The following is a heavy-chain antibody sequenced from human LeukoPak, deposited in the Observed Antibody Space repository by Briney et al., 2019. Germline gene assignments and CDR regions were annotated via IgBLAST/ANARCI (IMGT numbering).Heavy chain of an antibody. CDR1: GFTFSSYA. CDR2: ISGSGGST. V-gene: IGHV3-23*01. CDR3: ARDQRYYYDSSGFPIGY. Sequence: AGGSLRLSCAASGFTFSSYAVSWVRQAPGKGLEWVSAISGSGGSTYYADSVKGRFTISRDNAKNSLYLQMNSLRAEDTAVYYCARDQRYYYDSSGFPIGYWGQGTLVTVSS. J-gene: IGHJ4*02. D-gene: IGHD3-22*01.